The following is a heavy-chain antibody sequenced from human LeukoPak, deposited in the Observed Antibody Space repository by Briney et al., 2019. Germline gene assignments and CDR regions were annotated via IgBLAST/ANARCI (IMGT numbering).Heavy chain of an antibody. V-gene: IGHV4-39*01. CDR3: ARHGLELALDY. Sequence: SETLSLTCTVSGGSISSSSYYWGWIRQPPGKGLEWIGSIYYSGSTYYNPSLKSRVTISVDTSKNQFSLKLSSVTAADTAVYYCARHGLELALDYWGQGTLVTVSS. D-gene: IGHD3/OR15-3a*01. CDR2: IYYSGST. CDR1: GGSISSSSYY. J-gene: IGHJ4*02.